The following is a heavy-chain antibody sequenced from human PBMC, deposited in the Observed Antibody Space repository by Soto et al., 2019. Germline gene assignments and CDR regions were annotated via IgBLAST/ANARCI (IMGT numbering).Heavy chain of an antibody. CDR1: GGSISSYY. D-gene: IGHD4-17*01. Sequence: PSETLSLTCTVSGGSISSYYWCCIRQPPWKGLEWVVYSCYSGRSNYNPSLKSRVTISVDTSKNQFSLKLSSVTAADTAVYYCARTGPTVVTYGMDVWGQGTTVTVSS. CDR2: SCYSGRS. J-gene: IGHJ6*02. V-gene: IGHV4-59*01. CDR3: ARTGPTVVTYGMDV.